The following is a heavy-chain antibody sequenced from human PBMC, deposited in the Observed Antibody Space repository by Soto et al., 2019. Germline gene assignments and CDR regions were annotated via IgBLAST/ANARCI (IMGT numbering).Heavy chain of an antibody. V-gene: IGHV4-39*01. CDR2: IYYSGST. CDR1: GGSISNTSSY. J-gene: IGHJ6*02. D-gene: IGHD3-10*01. CDR3: ARRFPRPSPEYYNYYYGMNV. Sequence: SETLSLTXTVSGGSISNTSSYWGWIRQPPGKGLEWIGSIYYSGSTYYNPSLKSRVTISVDTSKNQFSLKLSSVTAADTAVYYCARRFPRPSPEYYNYYYGMNVWGQGTTVTSP.